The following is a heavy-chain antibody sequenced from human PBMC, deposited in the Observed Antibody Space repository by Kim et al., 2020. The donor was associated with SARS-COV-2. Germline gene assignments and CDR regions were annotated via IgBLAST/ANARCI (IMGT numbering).Heavy chain of an antibody. V-gene: IGHV3-48*02. J-gene: IGHJ4*02. Sequence: ADSVKGRFTISRDNAKNSLYLQMDSLRDDDTATYYCARDQGEKTTVEFDSWGQGTLVTVSS. D-gene: IGHD4-4*01. CDR3: ARDQGEKTTVEFDS.